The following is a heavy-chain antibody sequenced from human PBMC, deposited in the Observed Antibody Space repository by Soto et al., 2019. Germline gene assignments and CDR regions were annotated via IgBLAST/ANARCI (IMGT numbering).Heavy chain of an antibody. CDR3: ARLRSNYYDILTGNWFDP. Sequence: PSETQSLTYAVSEGYIRSSNGWRLVRKPPVKVLEWIGEIYHSGSTNYNPSLKSRVTISVDKSKNQFSLKLSSVTAADTAVYYCARLRSNYYDILTGNWFDPWGQGTLVTVSS. V-gene: IGHV4-4*02. CDR1: EGYIRSSNG. D-gene: IGHD3-9*01. CDR2: IYHSGST. J-gene: IGHJ5*02.